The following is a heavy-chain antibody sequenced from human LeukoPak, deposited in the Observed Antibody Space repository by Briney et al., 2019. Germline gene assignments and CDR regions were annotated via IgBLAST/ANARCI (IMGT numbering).Heavy chain of an antibody. V-gene: IGHV3-48*01. CDR3: AREELLWFGEFSGIDY. J-gene: IGHJ4*02. Sequence: PGGSLRLSCAASGFTFSSYSMNWVRQAPGKGLEWVSYISSSSTIYYADSVKGRFTISRDNAKNSLYLQMNSLRAEDTAVYYCAREELLWFGEFSGIDYWGQGTLVTVSS. CDR1: GFTFSSYS. D-gene: IGHD3-10*01. CDR2: ISSSSTI.